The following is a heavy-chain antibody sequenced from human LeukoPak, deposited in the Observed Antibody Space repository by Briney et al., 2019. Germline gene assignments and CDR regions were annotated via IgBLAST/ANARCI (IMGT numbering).Heavy chain of an antibody. J-gene: IGHJ4*02. CDR1: GFTFSSYW. Sequence: PGGSLRLSCAASGFTFSSYWMHWVRQAPGKGLMWVSRLNSDGSSTGYADSVKGRFTISRDNAKNTLYLQMNSLRAEDTAVYYCVRDLRYCSSTSCYDPCFDYWGQGTLVTVSS. D-gene: IGHD2-2*01. V-gene: IGHV3-74*01. CDR2: LNSDGSST. CDR3: VRDLRYCSSTSCYDPCFDY.